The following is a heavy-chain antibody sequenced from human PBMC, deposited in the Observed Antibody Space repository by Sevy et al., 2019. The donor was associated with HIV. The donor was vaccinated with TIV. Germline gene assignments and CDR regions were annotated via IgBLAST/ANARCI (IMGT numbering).Heavy chain of an antibody. Sequence: RGSLRLSCAASGFTFSTYAMTWVRQAPGKGLEWVSVISFSGGSTYYADSVKGRFTISRDNSKNTLYLQMISLRAEDTAVYYCAKDRVSGTYYTGDFDYWGQGTLVTVSS. CDR1: GFTFSTYA. CDR2: ISFSGGST. J-gene: IGHJ4*02. CDR3: AKDRVSGTYYTGDFDY. D-gene: IGHD3-10*01. V-gene: IGHV3-23*01.